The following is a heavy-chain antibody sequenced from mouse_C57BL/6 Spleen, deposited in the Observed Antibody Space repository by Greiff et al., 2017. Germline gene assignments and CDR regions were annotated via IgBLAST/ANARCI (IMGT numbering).Heavy chain of an antibody. CDR3: TRTYGRSFYYAMDY. Sequence: VQLVESGAELVRPGASVTLSCKASGYTFTDYEMHWVKQTPVHGLEWIGAIDPETGGTAYNQKFKGKAILTADKSSSTAYMELRRLTSEDSAVYYCTRTYGRSFYYAMDYWGQGTSVTVSS. D-gene: IGHD1-1*01. V-gene: IGHV1-15*01. CDR1: GYTFTDYE. CDR2: IDPETGGT. J-gene: IGHJ4*01.